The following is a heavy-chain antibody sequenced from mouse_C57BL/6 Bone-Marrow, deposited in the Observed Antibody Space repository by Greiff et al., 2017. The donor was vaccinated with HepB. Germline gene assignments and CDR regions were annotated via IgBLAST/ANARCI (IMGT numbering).Heavy chain of an antibody. D-gene: IGHD1-1*01. CDR1: GYSFTDYN. Sequence: VQLKESGPELVKPGASVKISCKASGYSFTDYNMNWVKQSNGKSLEWIGVINPNYGTTSYNQKFKGKATLTVDQSSSTAYMQLNSLTSEDSAVYYCARYPYYGSSFHWYFDVWGTGTTVTVSS. V-gene: IGHV1-39*01. J-gene: IGHJ1*03. CDR3: ARYPYYGSSFHWYFDV. CDR2: INPNYGTT.